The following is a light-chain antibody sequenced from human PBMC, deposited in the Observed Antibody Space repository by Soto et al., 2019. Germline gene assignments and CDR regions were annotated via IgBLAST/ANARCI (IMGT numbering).Light chain of an antibody. Sequence: DIQMTQSPSTLSASVGDRVSISCRASQSVSVWVAWYQQKPGTAPKLLIYKASTLKSGVPSRFSGSGSGTEFTLTISSLHPDDFATYYCQHYHSYSEAFGQGTKVDIK. CDR3: QHYHSYSEA. CDR1: QSVSVW. J-gene: IGKJ1*01. CDR2: KAS. V-gene: IGKV1-5*03.